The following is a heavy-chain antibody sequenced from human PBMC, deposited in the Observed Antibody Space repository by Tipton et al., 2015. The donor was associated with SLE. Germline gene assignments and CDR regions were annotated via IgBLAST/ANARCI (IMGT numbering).Heavy chain of an antibody. CDR3: ARMSSGVVPATVHWIDP. Sequence: QSGAEVKKQGESLKISCKGSGYSFTTYWIGWVRQMPGKGLEWMGIIYPGDSNTRYSPSFQGHVTISADKSISTAYLQWSSLKASDPAMYYCARMSSGVVPATVHWIDPWGQGTLVTVSS. CDR2: IYPGDSNT. V-gene: IGHV5-51*03. J-gene: IGHJ5*02. CDR1: GYSFTTYW. D-gene: IGHD2-15*01.